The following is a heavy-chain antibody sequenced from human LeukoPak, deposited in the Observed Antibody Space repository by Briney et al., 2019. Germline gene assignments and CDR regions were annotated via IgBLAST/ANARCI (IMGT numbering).Heavy chain of an antibody. V-gene: IGHV4-34*01. CDR3: ARGLSSGWYVWFDP. CDR2: INHSGST. D-gene: IGHD6-19*01. CDR1: GGSFSGYY. Sequence: SETLSLTCAVYGGSFSGYYWSWIRQPPGKGLEWIEEINHSGSTNYNPSLKSRVTISVDTSKNQFSLKLSSVTAADTAVYYCARGLSSGWYVWFDPWGQGTLVTVSS. J-gene: IGHJ5*02.